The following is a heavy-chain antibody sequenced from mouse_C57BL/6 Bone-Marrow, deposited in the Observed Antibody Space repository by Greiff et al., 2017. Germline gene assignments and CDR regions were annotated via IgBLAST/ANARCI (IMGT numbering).Heavy chain of an antibody. J-gene: IGHJ4*01. CDR3: ARHDYYGSSFYYAMDY. D-gene: IGHD1-1*01. V-gene: IGHV5-6*01. CDR1: GFTFSSYG. Sequence: EVKVVESGGDLVKPGGSLKLSCAASGFTFSSYGMSWVRQTPDKRLEWVATISSGGSYTYYPDSVKGRFTISRDNAKNTLYLQMSSLKSEDPAMYYCARHDYYGSSFYYAMDYWGQGTSVTVSS. CDR2: ISSGGSYT.